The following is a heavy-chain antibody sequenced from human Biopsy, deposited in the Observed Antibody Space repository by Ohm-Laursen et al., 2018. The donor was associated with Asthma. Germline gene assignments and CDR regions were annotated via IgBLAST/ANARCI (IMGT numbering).Heavy chain of an antibody. CDR1: GYSLTDLS. CDR2: HDHEEGGT. V-gene: IGHV1-24*01. J-gene: IGHJ4*02. Sequence: ASVKVSCKFSGYSLTDLSMHWVRQAPGQGLEWMGGHDHEEGGTVNARRFQGRVTMTEDTSTDTAYMELSSLSFDDTAVYYCASDFPKDYVRYNFQFWGQGTLVTVSS. CDR3: ASDFPKDYVRYNFQF. D-gene: IGHD4-17*01.